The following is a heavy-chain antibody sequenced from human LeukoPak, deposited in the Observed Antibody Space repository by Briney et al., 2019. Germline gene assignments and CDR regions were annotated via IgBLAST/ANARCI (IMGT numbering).Heavy chain of an antibody. Sequence: SETLSLTCAVYGDSFSGYYLTWVRQPPGKGLEWIGDINHSGRTTYNPSLKSRVIISVDTSKNLFSLNLTSVTAADTAVYYCTRPWQRRYYMDVWGKGTTVAVSS. CDR3: TRPWQRRYYMDV. V-gene: IGHV4-34*01. CDR1: GDSFSGYY. CDR2: INHSGRT. J-gene: IGHJ6*03.